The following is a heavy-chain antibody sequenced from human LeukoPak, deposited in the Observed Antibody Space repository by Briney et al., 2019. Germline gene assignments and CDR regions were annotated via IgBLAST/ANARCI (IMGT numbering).Heavy chain of an antibody. CDR2: IYYSGST. CDR1: GGSISSSSYY. J-gene: IGHJ4*02. D-gene: IGHD3-22*01. Sequence: SETLSLTCTVSGGSISSSSYYWGWIRQPPGKGLEWIGSIYYSGSTYYNPSLKSRVTISVDTSKNQLSLKLSSVTAADTAVYYCAQWLQDYFDYWGQGTLVTVSS. V-gene: IGHV4-39*01. CDR3: AQWLQDYFDY.